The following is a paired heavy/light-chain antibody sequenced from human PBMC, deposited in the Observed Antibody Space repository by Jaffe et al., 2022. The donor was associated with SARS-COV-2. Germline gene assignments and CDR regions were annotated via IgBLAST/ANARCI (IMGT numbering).Heavy chain of an antibody. CDR3: ARVSPAFAY. CDR1: GDSVSSNSVA. Sequence: QVQLQQSGPGLVKPSQTLSLTCAISGDSVSSNSVAWNWLRQSPSRGLEWLGRTYYRSKWFYDYAVSVKGRITINPDTSKNQFSLQLNSVTPEDTAVYYCARVSPAFAYWGQGTLVTVSS. V-gene: IGHV6-1*01. CDR2: TYYRSKWFY. J-gene: IGHJ4*02.
Light chain of an antibody. Sequence: DIVMTQSPDSLAVSLGDRATINCKSSRSLLDNSNNKDHLAWYLQKPGQPPKLLIYWASTRESGVPDRFSGSGSGTDFTLTISSLQAEDVAVYYCHQYDSVPYTFGQGTKLEI. CDR3: HQYDSVPYT. J-gene: IGKJ2*01. CDR2: WAS. V-gene: IGKV4-1*01. CDR1: RSLLDNSNNKDH.